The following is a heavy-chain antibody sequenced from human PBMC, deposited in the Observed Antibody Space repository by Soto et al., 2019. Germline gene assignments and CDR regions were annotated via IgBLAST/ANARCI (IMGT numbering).Heavy chain of an antibody. CDR3: ARLPYSSSSNSYYYYGMDV. J-gene: IGHJ6*02. CDR1: GYSFTSYW. Sequence: GESLKISCKGSGYSFTSYWISWVRQMPGKGLEWMGRIDPSDSYTNYSPSFQGHVTISADKSISTAYLQWSSLKASDTAMYYCARLPYSSSSNSYYYYGMDVWGQGTTVTVSS. CDR2: IDPSDSYT. D-gene: IGHD6-6*01. V-gene: IGHV5-10-1*01.